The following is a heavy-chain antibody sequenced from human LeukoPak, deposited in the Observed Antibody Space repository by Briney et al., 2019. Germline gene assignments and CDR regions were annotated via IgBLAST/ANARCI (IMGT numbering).Heavy chain of an antibody. V-gene: IGHV1-2*02. CDR1: GYTFTGYY. CDR3: EREVSYDILTGYYKDWFDP. J-gene: IGHJ5*02. CDR2: INLNSGGT. D-gene: IGHD3-9*01. Sequence: ASVKVSCKAAGYTFTGYYMHWVRQAPGQGLEWMGWINLNSGGTNYAQKFQGRVTMTRDTSISPAYMELSRLRSDDTAVYYCEREVSYDILTGYYKDWFDPWGQGTLVTVSS.